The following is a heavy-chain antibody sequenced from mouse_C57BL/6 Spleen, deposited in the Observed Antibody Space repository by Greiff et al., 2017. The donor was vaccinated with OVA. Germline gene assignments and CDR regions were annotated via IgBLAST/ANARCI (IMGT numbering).Heavy chain of an antibody. Sequence: EVQLQQSGAELVRPGASVKLSCTASGFNIKDDYMHWVKQRPEQGLEWIGWIDPENGDTEYASKFQGKATITADTSSNTAYLQLSSLTSEDTAVYYCTTYPGYAMDYWGQGTSVTVSS. V-gene: IGHV14-4*01. J-gene: IGHJ4*01. CDR3: TTYPGYAMDY. CDR2: IDPENGDT. CDR1: GFNIKDDY.